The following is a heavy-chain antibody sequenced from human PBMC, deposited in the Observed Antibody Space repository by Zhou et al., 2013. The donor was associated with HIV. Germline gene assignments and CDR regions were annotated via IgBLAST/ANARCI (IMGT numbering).Heavy chain of an antibody. V-gene: IGHV4-34*01. CDR1: GGSLNGYY. J-gene: IGHJ4*02. Sequence: QVQLQQWGAGLLKPSETLSLTCAVYGGSLNGYYWHWIRQAPEKGLEWIGEINHSGGTIYNPSLKSRVTISVDMSSNQVSLELTSITAADTAVYFCTRRSINSGWSFDYWGQGTLITVSS. CDR3: TRRSINSGWSFDY. CDR2: INHSGGT. D-gene: IGHD1-26*01.